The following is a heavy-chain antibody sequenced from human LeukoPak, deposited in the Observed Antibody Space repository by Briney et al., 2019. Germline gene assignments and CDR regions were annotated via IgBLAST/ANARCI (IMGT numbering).Heavy chain of an antibody. Sequence: PSETLSLTCTVSGGSISSYYWSWIRQPPGKGLEWIGYIYYSGSTNYNPSLKSRVTISVDTSKNQFSLKLSSVTAADTAVYYCARQRGYCSRGSCPLVSAFGYWGQGTLVTVSS. V-gene: IGHV4-59*01. CDR3: ARQRGYCSRGSCPLVSAFGY. CDR1: GGSISSYY. CDR2: IYYSGST. J-gene: IGHJ4*02. D-gene: IGHD2-15*01.